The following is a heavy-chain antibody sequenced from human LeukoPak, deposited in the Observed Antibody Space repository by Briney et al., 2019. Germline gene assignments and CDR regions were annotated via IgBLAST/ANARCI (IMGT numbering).Heavy chain of an antibody. D-gene: IGHD3-22*01. CDR1: GGSISSSSYY. J-gene: IGHJ4*02. CDR3: ASRRYYDSSGYWAPYYFDY. CDR2: IYYSGST. V-gene: IGHV4-39*01. Sequence: SETLSLTCTVSGGSISSSSYYWGWIRQPPRKGLEWIGSIYYSGSTYYNPSLKSRVTISVDTSKNQFSLKLSSVTAADTAVYYCASRRYYDSSGYWAPYYFDYWGQGTLVTVSS.